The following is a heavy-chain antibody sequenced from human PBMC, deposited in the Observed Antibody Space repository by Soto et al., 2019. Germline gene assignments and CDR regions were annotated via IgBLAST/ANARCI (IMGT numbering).Heavy chain of an antibody. J-gene: IGHJ4*02. Sequence: SETLCLTCTVSGGSISSGGYYWSWIRQHPGKGLEWIGYIYYSGSTYYNPSLKSRVTISVDTSKNQFSLKLSSVTAADTAVYYCARLVGGDYFDYWGQGTLVTVSS. D-gene: IGHD1-26*01. CDR3: ARLVGGDYFDY. V-gene: IGHV4-31*03. CDR1: GGSISSGGYY. CDR2: IYYSGST.